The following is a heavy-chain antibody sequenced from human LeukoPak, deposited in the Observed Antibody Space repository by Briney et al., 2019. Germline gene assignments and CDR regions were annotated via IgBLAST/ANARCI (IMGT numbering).Heavy chain of an antibody. V-gene: IGHV4-38-2*01. CDR1: GLTFSGSW. CDR2: IYHSGRT. J-gene: IGHJ4*02. D-gene: IGHD3-10*01. Sequence: PGGSLRLSCAASGLTFSGSWITWIRQPPGKGLEWIGSIYHSGRTFYNPSLKSRITISVDMSKNQFSLNLNSVTAADTAVYYCARARRGFGDPFDYWGQGTLVTVSS. CDR3: ARARRGFGDPFDY.